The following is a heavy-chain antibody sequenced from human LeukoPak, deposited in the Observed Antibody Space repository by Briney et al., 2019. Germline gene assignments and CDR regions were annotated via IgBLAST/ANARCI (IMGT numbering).Heavy chain of an antibody. V-gene: IGHV1-2*02. CDR3: ARVTYSSGWTDAFDI. D-gene: IGHD6-19*01. Sequence: ASVKVSSKASGYTFTGYYMHWVRQAPGQGLEWMGWINPNSGGTNYAQKFQGRVTMTRDTSISTAYMELSRLRSDDTAVYYCARVTYSSGWTDAFDIWGQGTMVTVSS. CDR2: INPNSGGT. J-gene: IGHJ3*02. CDR1: GYTFTGYY.